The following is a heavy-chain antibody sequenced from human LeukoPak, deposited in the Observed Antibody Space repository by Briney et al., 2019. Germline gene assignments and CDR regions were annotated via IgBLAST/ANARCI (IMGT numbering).Heavy chain of an antibody. J-gene: IGHJ4*02. D-gene: IGHD6-19*01. CDR2: ISYDGSNK. V-gene: IGHV3-30-3*01. Sequence: GGSLRLSCAASGFTFSSYAMHWVRQAPGKGLEWVAVISYDGSNKYYADSVKGRFTISRDNSKNTLYLQMNSLRAEGTAVYYCARSPARYSSGWYSFDYWGQGTLVTVSS. CDR3: ARSPARYSSGWYSFDY. CDR1: GFTFSSYA.